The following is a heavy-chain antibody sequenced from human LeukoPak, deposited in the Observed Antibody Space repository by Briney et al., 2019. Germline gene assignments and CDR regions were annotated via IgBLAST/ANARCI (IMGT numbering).Heavy chain of an antibody. CDR1: GGSTTVSSYY. J-gene: IGHJ5*01. Sequence: SSETLSLTCAVSGGSTTVSSYYWGWIRQPPGEGLEWIGSIYYSGNTYYNPSLKSRITISIDTSKHQFSQNLSSVTAADTAIYFCARGLLYSGSFARNWFDSWGQGTLVTVSS. V-gene: IGHV4-39*01. D-gene: IGHD1-26*01. CDR2: IYYSGNT. CDR3: ARGLLYSGSFARNWFDS.